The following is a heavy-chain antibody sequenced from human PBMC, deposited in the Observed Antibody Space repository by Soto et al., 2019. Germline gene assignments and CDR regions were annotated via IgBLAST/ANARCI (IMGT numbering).Heavy chain of an antibody. CDR1: GGTFSSYP. CDR2: IIPFFGTS. D-gene: IGHD1-26*01. CDR3: ARVGHITNYGMAV. Sequence: QVQLVQSGAEVKKPGSSVKVSCGASGGTFSSYPINWVRQAPGQGREWMGGIIPFFGTSNSPQKFQGRVTTTAHESTSTAYMELRSLRSEDTAVYYCARVGHITNYGMAVRGQGTTVTVSS. J-gene: IGHJ6*02. V-gene: IGHV1-69*01.